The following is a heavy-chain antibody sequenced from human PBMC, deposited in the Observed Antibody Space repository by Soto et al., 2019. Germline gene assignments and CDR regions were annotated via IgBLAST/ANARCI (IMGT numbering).Heavy chain of an antibody. CDR3: ARGPNDGLPSFY. D-gene: IGHD5-12*01. CDR1: GGSFSGYY. CDR2: INHSGST. V-gene: IGHV4-34*01. Sequence: QVQLQQWGAGLLKPSETLSLTCAVYGGSFSGYYWSWIRQPPGKGLEWIGEINHSGSTNYNPSLKSRVTISVDTSKNQFSLKLSSVTAADTALYYCARGPNDGLPSFYWGQGTLVTVSS. J-gene: IGHJ4*02.